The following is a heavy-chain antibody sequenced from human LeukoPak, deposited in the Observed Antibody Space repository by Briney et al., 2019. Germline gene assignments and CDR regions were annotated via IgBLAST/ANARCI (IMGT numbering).Heavy chain of an antibody. V-gene: IGHV3-23*01. Sequence: GGSLRLSCAASGFTFSSYSMNWIRQVPGKGLEWVSVISGSGDNTYYADSVKGRFTISRDNSKNMLYLQMNSLRAEDTAVYYCAKWKYSNSGIDDYWGQGTLVTVSS. D-gene: IGHD6-6*01. CDR2: ISGSGDNT. CDR3: AKWKYSNSGIDDY. J-gene: IGHJ4*02. CDR1: GFTFSSYS.